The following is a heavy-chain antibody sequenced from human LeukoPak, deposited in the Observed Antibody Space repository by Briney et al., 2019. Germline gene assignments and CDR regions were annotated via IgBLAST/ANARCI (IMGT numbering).Heavy chain of an antibody. CDR3: ARVGLYYYGSGSYYDVDYYYMDV. Sequence: ASVKVSCKASGYTFTSYDINWVRQAPAQGLEWMGWMNLNSGNTGYAQKFQGRATTTADKTTSTAYMELSSLTTEDTAVYYCARVGLYYYGSGSYYDVDYYYMDVWGKGTTVTVSS. V-gene: IGHV1-8*01. D-gene: IGHD3-10*01. CDR1: GYTFTSYD. CDR2: MNLNSGNT. J-gene: IGHJ6*03.